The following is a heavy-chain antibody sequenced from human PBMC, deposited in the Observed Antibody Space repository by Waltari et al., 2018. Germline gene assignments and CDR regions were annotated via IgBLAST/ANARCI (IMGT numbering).Heavy chain of an antibody. J-gene: IGHJ5*02. V-gene: IGHV4-39*07. D-gene: IGHD5-18*01. CDR3: ARDHRRSYGQDNWFDP. Sequence: QLQLQESGPGLVKPSETLSLTCTVSGGSISSSSYYWGWIRQPPGKGLEWIGSIYYSGSAYYNPSLKSRVTISVDTSKNQFSLKLSSVTAADTAVYFCARDHRRSYGQDNWFDPWGQGTLVTVSS. CDR2: IYYSGSA. CDR1: GGSISSSSYY.